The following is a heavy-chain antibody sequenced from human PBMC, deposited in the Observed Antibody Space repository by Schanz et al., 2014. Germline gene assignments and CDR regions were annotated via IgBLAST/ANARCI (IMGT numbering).Heavy chain of an antibody. J-gene: IGHJ4*02. CDR3: ARDGVDAAAGGNY. Sequence: QVQLVQSGTQAKKPGASVKVSCKASGYTLSAYSLHWVRQAPGQGLEWMGWINAGTGNTEYSQKFQGRVTITRDTLASTVYMELSSLRSEDTAVYYCARDGVDAAAGGNYWGQGTLVTVSS. V-gene: IGHV1-3*01. D-gene: IGHD6-13*01. CDR2: INAGTGNT. CDR1: GYTLSAYS.